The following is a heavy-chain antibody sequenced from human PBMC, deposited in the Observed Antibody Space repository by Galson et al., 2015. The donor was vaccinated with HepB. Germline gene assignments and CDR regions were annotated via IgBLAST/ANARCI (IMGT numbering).Heavy chain of an antibody. Sequence: SVKVACKASGGTFSSYAISWVRQAPGQGLEWMGGIIPIFGTANYAQKFQGRVTITADKSTSTAYMELSSLRSEDTAVYYCARSGIAVAGDAFDIWGQGTMVTVSS. V-gene: IGHV1-69*06. CDR2: IIPIFGTA. D-gene: IGHD6-19*01. CDR3: ARSGIAVAGDAFDI. J-gene: IGHJ3*02. CDR1: GGTFSSYA.